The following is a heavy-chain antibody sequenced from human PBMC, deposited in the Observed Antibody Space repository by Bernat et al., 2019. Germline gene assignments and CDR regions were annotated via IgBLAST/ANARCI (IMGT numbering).Heavy chain of an antibody. CDR1: GFTFSSYA. V-gene: IGHV3-23*04. Sequence: VQLVESGGGVVQPGRSLRLSCAASGFTFSSYAMSWVRQAPGKGLEWVSAISGSGGSTYYADSVKGRFTISRDNSKNTLYLQMNSLRAEDTAVYDCAGQSLTTYHYYMDVWGKGTTVTVSS. CDR3: AGQSLTTYHYYMDV. CDR2: ISGSGGST. D-gene: IGHD2/OR15-2a*01. J-gene: IGHJ6*03.